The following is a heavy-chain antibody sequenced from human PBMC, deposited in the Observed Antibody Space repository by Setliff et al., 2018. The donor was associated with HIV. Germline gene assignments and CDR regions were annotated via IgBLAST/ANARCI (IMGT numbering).Heavy chain of an antibody. D-gene: IGHD6-6*01. Sequence: SETLXXTXTVSXXXIASGGYXWTWIXQHPXXXLEWIGFIYHRGNTHYNSSLRSRLTISVDTSKNQFSLRLSSVTAADXXXYYCARVALXXXSARPFYFDYWGQGAQVTVSS. CDR1: XXXIASGGYX. CDR3: ARVALXXXSARPFYFDY. V-gene: IGHV4-31*02. CDR2: IYHRGNT. J-gene: IGHJ4*02.